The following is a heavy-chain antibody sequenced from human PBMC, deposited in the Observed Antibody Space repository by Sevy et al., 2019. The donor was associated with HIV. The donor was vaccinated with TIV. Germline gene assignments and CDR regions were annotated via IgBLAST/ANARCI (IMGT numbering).Heavy chain of an antibody. CDR2: IRYDGSNK. D-gene: IGHD6-25*01. CDR1: GFTFSSYG. V-gene: IGHV3-30*02. Sequence: GGSLRLSCAASGFTFSSYGMHWVRQAPGNGLEWVAFIRYDGSNKYYADSVKGRFTISRDNSKNTLYLQMNSLRAEDTAVYYCAKEPESAGDYYYGMDVSGQRTTVTVSS. J-gene: IGHJ6*02. CDR3: AKEPESAGDYYYGMDV.